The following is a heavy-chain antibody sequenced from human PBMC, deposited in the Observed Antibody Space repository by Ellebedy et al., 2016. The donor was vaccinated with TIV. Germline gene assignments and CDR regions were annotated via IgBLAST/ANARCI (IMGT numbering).Heavy chain of an antibody. D-gene: IGHD3-9*01. CDR2: VHHSGST. Sequence: PSETLSLTCTVSGDSINNYFWTWIRQPPGKGLEWIGYVHHSGSTSYNPSLKSRVTISLDASKSQFSLKLSSVTAADTAMYYCARDPTDVLTGQIYGMDVWGQGTTVTVSS. V-gene: IGHV4-59*01. J-gene: IGHJ6*02. CDR1: GDSINNYF. CDR3: ARDPTDVLTGQIYGMDV.